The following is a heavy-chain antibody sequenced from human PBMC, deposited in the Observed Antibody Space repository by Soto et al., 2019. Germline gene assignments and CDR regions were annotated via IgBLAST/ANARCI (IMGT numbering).Heavy chain of an antibody. D-gene: IGHD2-15*01. J-gene: IGHJ1*01. V-gene: IGHV1-3*01. Sequence: ASVKVSCKASGYTFTSYAMHWVRQAPGQRLEWMGWINAGNGNTKYSQKFQGRVTITRDTSASTAYMELSSLRSEDTAVYYCARDALTHCSCGSCYSGASLSFQHWGQGTLVTLSS. CDR2: INAGNGNT. CDR1: GYTFTSYA. CDR3: ARDALTHCSCGSCYSGASLSFQH.